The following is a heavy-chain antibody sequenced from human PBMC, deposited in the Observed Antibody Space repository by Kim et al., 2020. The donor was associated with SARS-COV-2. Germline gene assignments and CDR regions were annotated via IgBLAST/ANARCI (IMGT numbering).Heavy chain of an antibody. Sequence: GGSLRLSCAASGFTFDDYAMHWVRQAPGKGLEWVSLISWDGGSTYYADSVKGRFTISRDNSKNSLYLQMNSLRAEDTALYYCAKDLKAAAGTYYFDYWGQGTLVTVSS. CDR2: ISWDGGST. CDR3: AKDLKAAAGTYYFDY. D-gene: IGHD6-13*01. J-gene: IGHJ4*02. CDR1: GFTFDDYA. V-gene: IGHV3-43D*03.